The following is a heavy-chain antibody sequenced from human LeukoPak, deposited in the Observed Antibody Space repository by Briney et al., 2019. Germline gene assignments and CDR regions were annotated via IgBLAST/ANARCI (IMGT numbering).Heavy chain of an antibody. CDR2: INSGGYS. D-gene: IGHD4-17*01. V-gene: IGHV3-21*05. J-gene: IGHJ4*02. Sequence: AGALSLSCAASGFAFSSYNLNWFRQAPGKGLEWLSYINSGGYSYYADSLKGRFSISRDNAKNSLYLQMLSLSSEDTAVYYCARADYGDYGVDYWGQGTLVTVSS. CDR3: ARADYGDYGVDY. CDR1: GFAFSSYN.